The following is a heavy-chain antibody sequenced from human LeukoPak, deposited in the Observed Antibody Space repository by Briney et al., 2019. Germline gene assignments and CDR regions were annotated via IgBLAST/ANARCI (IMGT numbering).Heavy chain of an antibody. D-gene: IGHD3-10*01. Sequence: PSETLSLTCAVYGGSFSGYYWSWIRQPPGKGLEWIGEINHSGSTNYNPSLKSRVTISVDTSKNQFSLKLSSVTAADTAVYYCARGGYYGSGSYYKIGGQGTLVTVS. CDR3: ARGGYYGSGSYYKI. CDR2: INHSGST. CDR1: GGSFSGYY. V-gene: IGHV4-34*01. J-gene: IGHJ4*02.